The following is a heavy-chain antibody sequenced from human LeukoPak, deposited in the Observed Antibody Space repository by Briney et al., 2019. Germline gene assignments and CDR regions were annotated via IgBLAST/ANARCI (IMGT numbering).Heavy chain of an antibody. CDR3: ARVGELGSNRRFDY. V-gene: IGHV1-46*03. CDR2: INPSGGST. J-gene: IGHJ4*02. CDR1: GGTFSSYA. Sequence: ASVKVSCKASGGTFSSYAISWVRQAPGQGLEWMGIINPSGGSTSYAQKFQGRVTMTRDTSTSTVYMELSSLRSEDTAVYYCARVGELGSNRRFDYWGQGTLVTVSS. D-gene: IGHD7-27*01.